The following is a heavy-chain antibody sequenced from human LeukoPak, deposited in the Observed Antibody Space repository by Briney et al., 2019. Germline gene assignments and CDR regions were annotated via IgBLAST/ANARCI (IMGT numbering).Heavy chain of an antibody. D-gene: IGHD5-12*01. CDR2: IIPIFGTT. CDR3: ARGDSGYDYGFDN. CDR1: GGTFSSHA. Sequence: SVKVSCKASGGTFSSHAISWVRQAPGQGLEWVGGIIPIFGTTNYAQKFQGRVTITTDESTSTGYMELRSLRSDDTVVYYCARGDSGYDYGFDNWGQGTLVTVSS. J-gene: IGHJ4*02. V-gene: IGHV1-69*05.